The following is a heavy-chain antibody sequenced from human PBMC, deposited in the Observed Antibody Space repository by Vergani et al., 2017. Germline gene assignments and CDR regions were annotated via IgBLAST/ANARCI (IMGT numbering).Heavy chain of an antibody. CDR2: ISGSGGST. V-gene: IGHV3-23*01. D-gene: IGHD6-19*01. CDR3: ARVPMYSSGWYVGVY. Sequence: EVQLLESGGGLVQPGGSLRLSCAASGFTFSSYAMSWVRQAPGKGLEWVSAISGSGGSTYYADSVKGRFTISRDNSKNTLYLQMNSLRAEDTAVYYCARVPMYSSGWYVGVYWGQGTLVTVSS. CDR1: GFTFSSYA. J-gene: IGHJ4*02.